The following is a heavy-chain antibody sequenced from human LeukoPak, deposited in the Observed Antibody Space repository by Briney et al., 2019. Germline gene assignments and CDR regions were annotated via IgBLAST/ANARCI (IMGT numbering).Heavy chain of an antibody. CDR1: GYTFTSYY. Sequence: ASVKVSCKASGYTFTSYYMHWVRQAPGQGLEWMGLINPSGGSTSYAQKFQGRVTMTRDTSTSTVYMELSSLRSEDTAVYYCARYGSVFDGGNNYYYYDMDVWGKGTTVTVSS. V-gene: IGHV1-46*01. J-gene: IGHJ6*03. CDR2: INPSGGST. CDR3: ARYGSVFDGGNNYYYYDMDV. D-gene: IGHD4-23*01.